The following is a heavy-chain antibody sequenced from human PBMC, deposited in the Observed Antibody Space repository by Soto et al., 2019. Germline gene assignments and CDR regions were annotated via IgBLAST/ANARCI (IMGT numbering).Heavy chain of an antibody. V-gene: IGHV3-23*01. CDR1: GFTFSAYA. J-gene: IGHJ6*02. Sequence: LRLSCAASGFTFSAYAMSWVRQAPGKGLEWVSGISRDGGATDYADSVKGRLTISRDNAKNTLFLQMNSLRAEDTAIYYCAKVSILTESYHYYAMDVWGQGTTVTVSS. D-gene: IGHD3-9*01. CDR2: ISRDGGAT. CDR3: AKVSILTESYHYYAMDV.